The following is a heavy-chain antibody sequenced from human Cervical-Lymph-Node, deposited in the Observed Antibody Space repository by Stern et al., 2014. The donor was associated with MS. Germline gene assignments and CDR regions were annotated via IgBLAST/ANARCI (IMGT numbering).Heavy chain of an antibody. V-gene: IGHV1-3*01. CDR3: AREKPPTFFL. J-gene: IGHJ4*02. D-gene: IGHD4-11*01. CDR2: INAASGDT. CDR1: GYTFTAFA. Sequence: QVQLVQSGAEVKKPGASVKISCRASGYTFTAFAIHWIRQAPGQSLEWMGWINAASGDTKYSQSFQGRVTLSSDTSATTAYMELNSLRSEDTAVYFCAREKPPTFFLWGQGTLVSVS.